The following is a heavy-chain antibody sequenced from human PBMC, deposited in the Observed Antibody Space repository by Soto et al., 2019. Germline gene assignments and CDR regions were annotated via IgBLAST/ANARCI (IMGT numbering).Heavy chain of an antibody. Sequence: EVQLVESGGGLVQPGGSLRLSCAASGFTISSNYMSWVRQAPGKGLEWVSVIYSGGNTYYADSVKGRFTISRDNSKNTLYLQMNRLRAEDTALYYCATLTKYDIWTGDYPCWGQGTLVTVSS. CDR1: GFTISSNY. D-gene: IGHD3-9*01. CDR3: ATLTKYDIWTGDYPC. V-gene: IGHV3-66*01. CDR2: IYSGGNT. J-gene: IGHJ4*02.